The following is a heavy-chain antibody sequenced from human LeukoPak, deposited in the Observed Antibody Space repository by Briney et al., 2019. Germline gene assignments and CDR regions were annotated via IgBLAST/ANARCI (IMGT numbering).Heavy chain of an antibody. Sequence: SVKVPCKASGGTFSSYAISWVRQAPGQGLEWMGRIIPILGIANYAQKFQGRVTITADKSTSTAYMELSSLRSEDTAVYYCASGWYYDYVWGSYRHDYWGQGTLVTVSS. J-gene: IGHJ4*02. CDR3: ASGWYYDYVWGSYRHDY. CDR1: GGTFSSYA. V-gene: IGHV1-69*04. D-gene: IGHD3-16*02. CDR2: IIPILGIA.